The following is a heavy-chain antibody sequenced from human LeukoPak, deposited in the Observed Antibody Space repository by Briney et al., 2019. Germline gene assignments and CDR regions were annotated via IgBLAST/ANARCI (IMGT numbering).Heavy chain of an antibody. J-gene: IGHJ4*02. CDR2: IYYSGST. D-gene: IGHD6-13*01. CDR3: ARDREQQLDY. Sequence: PSETLSLTCTVSGGSISSGDYYWSWIRQPPGKGLEWIGYIYYSGSTNYNPSLKSRATISVDTSKNQFSLKLSSVTAADTAVYYCARDREQQLDYWGQGTLVTVSS. CDR1: GGSISSGDYY. V-gene: IGHV4-61*08.